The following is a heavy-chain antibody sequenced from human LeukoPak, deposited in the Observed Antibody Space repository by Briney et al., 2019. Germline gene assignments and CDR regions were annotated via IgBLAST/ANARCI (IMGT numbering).Heavy chain of an antibody. CDR2: IYSGGST. Sequence: GGSLRLSCAASGFTVSSNYMSWVRQAPGKGLEWVSVIYSGGSTYYADSVKGRFTISRDNSKNTLYLQMNSLRAEDTAVYYCAKGVGPTSRLDAFDIWGQGTMVTVSS. J-gene: IGHJ3*02. CDR1: GFTVSSNY. V-gene: IGHV3-66*01. D-gene: IGHD3-16*01. CDR3: AKGVGPTSRLDAFDI.